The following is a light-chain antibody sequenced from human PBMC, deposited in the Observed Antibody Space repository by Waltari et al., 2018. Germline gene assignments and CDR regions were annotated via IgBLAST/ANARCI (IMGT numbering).Light chain of an antibody. CDR1: QSISNW. J-gene: IGKJ2*01. V-gene: IGKV1-5*03. CDR2: KSF. Sequence: DIQMTQSPSTLSASVGDRVTITCRASQSISNWLAWYQQKPGKAPKVLIYKSFSLQSGVPSRFSDSGSETEFTLTISSLQPDDFATYYCQQYNISPFTFGQGTTLEI. CDR3: QQYNISPFT.